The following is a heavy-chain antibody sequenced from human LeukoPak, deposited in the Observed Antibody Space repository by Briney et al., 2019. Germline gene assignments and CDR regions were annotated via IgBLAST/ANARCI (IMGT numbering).Heavy chain of an antibody. CDR1: GYTFTGYY. Sequence: GASVKASCKASGYTFTGYYMHWVRQAPGQGLEWMGWINPNSGGTNYAQKFQGRVTMTRDTSISTAYMELSRLRSDDTAVYYCARDLGYYDILTGYYPYNWFDPWGQGTLVTVSS. V-gene: IGHV1-2*02. J-gene: IGHJ5*02. D-gene: IGHD3-9*01. CDR2: INPNSGGT. CDR3: ARDLGYYDILTGYYPYNWFDP.